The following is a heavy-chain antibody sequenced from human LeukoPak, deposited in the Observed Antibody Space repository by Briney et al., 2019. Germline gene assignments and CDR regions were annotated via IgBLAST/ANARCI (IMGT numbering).Heavy chain of an antibody. Sequence: PGGSLRLSCAASGFTFSSYAMSWVRQAPGKGLERVSAISGSGGSTYYADSVKGRFTISRDNSKNTLYLQMNSLRAEDTAVYYCAETRYSSGAGYYFDYWGQGTLVTVSS. D-gene: IGHD5-18*01. CDR2: ISGSGGST. CDR3: AETRYSSGAGYYFDY. J-gene: IGHJ4*02. V-gene: IGHV3-23*01. CDR1: GFTFSSYA.